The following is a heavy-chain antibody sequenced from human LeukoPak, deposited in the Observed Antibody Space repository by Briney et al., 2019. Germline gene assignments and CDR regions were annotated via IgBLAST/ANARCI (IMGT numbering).Heavy chain of an antibody. J-gene: IGHJ4*02. CDR2: INPNSGGT. V-gene: IGHV1-2*02. CDR3: ARLAYYYDSSGYYQDY. CDR1: GYTFTGYY. D-gene: IGHD3-22*01. Sequence: ASVKVSCKASGYTFTGYYMHWVRQAPGQGLEWMGWINPNSGGTNYAQKFQGRVTMTRDTSISTAYMELSRLRSDDTAVYYCARLAYYYDSSGYYQDYWGQGTLVTVSS.